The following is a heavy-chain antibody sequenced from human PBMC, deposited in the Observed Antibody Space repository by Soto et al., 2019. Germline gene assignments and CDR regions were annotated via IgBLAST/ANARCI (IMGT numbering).Heavy chain of an antibody. V-gene: IGHV3-15*07. CDR3: TTDSYITSIIVRFDY. J-gene: IGHJ4*01. D-gene: IGHD3-22*01. Sequence: WGSLRLSYAASGFTFSNAWINWVRQAQGKGQDWLGRVKSKNDRGTTDFPAPVKGRFAISRDDSKTMVYLQMNSLQTEDTAIYYCTTDSYITSIIVRFDYWGHGTLLTVYS. CDR2: VKSKNDRGTT. CDR1: GFTFSNAW.